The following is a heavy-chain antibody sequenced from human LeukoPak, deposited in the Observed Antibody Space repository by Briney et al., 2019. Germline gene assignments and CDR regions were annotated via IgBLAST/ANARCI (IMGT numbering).Heavy chain of an antibody. Sequence: SETLSLTCTVSGGSISSGGYFWSWIRQHPGKGLEWIGYIYYSGSTYYNPSLKSRVTISVDTSKNQFSLRLSSVTAADTAVYYCARVFLFSPSNSGYYSGSNSGYYYGMDLWGQGTTVTVSS. D-gene: IGHD4-23*01. CDR2: IYYSGST. CDR1: GGSISSGGYF. J-gene: IGHJ6*02. CDR3: ARVFLFSPSNSGYYSGSNSGYYYGMDL. V-gene: IGHV4-31*03.